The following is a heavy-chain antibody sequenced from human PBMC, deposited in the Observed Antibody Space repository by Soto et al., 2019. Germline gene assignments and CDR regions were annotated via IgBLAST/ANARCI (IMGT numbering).Heavy chain of an antibody. CDR1: GFTFNSYA. J-gene: IGHJ4*02. D-gene: IGHD3-3*01. V-gene: IGHV3-23*01. CDR3: AKGGPSYYDFWSGYHTDY. Sequence: EVQLLESGGGLVQPGGSLRLSCAASGFTFNSYAMSWVRQAPGKGLEWVSTISGSGGSTYNADSVKGRFTISRDNSKNTLYLQRSSLRAEDTAVYYCAKGGPSYYDFWSGYHTDYWGQGTLVTVSS. CDR2: ISGSGGST.